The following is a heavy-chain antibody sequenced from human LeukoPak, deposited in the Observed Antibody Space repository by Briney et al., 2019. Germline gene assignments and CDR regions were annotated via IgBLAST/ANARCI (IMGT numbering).Heavy chain of an antibody. V-gene: IGHV5-51*01. J-gene: IGHJ4*02. CDR2: IYPGDSDT. Sequence: GESLKISCKGSGYSFTRYWIGWVRPVPGKGVEWTGIIYPGDSDTRYSPSFQGQVTISADKSISTAYLQWSSLKASDTAMYYCARGYCSGGSCYRIFDYWGQGTLVTVSS. D-gene: IGHD2-15*01. CDR1: GYSFTRYW. CDR3: ARGYCSGGSCYRIFDY.